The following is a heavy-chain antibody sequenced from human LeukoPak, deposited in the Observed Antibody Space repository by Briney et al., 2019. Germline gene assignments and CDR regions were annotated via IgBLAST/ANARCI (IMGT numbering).Heavy chain of an antibody. Sequence: PGGSLRLSCAASGFTFSSYWMSWVRQAPGKGLEWVANIKQDGSEKYYVDSVKGRFTISRDNAKNSLYLQMNSLRAEDTAVYYCARDITIFVPYYYYYMDVWGKGTTVTVSS. CDR2: IKQDGSEK. CDR3: ARDITIFVPYYYYYMDV. D-gene: IGHD3-3*01. V-gene: IGHV3-7*01. J-gene: IGHJ6*03. CDR1: GFTFSSYW.